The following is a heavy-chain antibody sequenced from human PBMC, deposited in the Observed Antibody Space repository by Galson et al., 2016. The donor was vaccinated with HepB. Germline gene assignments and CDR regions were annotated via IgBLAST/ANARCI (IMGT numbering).Heavy chain of an antibody. J-gene: IGHJ6*02. D-gene: IGHD6-13*01. CDR1: GFTVSSNY. V-gene: IGHV3-53*01. CDR3: AREGTGSSSFIYYYYGMDV. Sequence: LRLSCAASGFTVSSNYVNWVRQAPGKGLEWVSIIYVGGSTYFADSVRGRFTISRDNSKNTLYLQMNSLRAEDTAVYYCAREGTGSSSFIYYYYGMDVWGQGTTVTVSS. CDR2: IYVGGST.